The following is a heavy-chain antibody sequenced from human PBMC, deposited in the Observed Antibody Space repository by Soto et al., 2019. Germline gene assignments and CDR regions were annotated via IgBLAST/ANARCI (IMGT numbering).Heavy chain of an antibody. J-gene: IGHJ6*02. CDR1: GYTFTTYV. CDR3: ARVGHYYYGMDV. V-gene: IGHV1-3*04. D-gene: IGHD3-10*01. CDR2: INTGNDNT. Sequence: ASVKVSCKASGYTFTTYVMHWARQAPGQRLEWMGWINTGNDNTKYSQKFQGRVTITRDTSASTVYMELSSLSSEDTAVYYCARVGHYYYGMDVWGQGTTVTVSS.